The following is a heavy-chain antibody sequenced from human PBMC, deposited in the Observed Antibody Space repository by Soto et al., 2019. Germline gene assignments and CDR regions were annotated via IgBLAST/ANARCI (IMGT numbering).Heavy chain of an antibody. Sequence: PSETLSLTCTVSGGSISSGGYYWSWIRQHPGKGLECIGYIYYSGSTYYNPSLKSRVTISVDTSKNQFSLKLSSVTAADTAVYYCAREFTHPLRWYPNYYYYYMDVWGKGTTVTVSS. CDR3: AREFTHPLRWYPNYYYYYMDV. CDR1: GGSISSGGYY. J-gene: IGHJ6*03. V-gene: IGHV4-31*03. D-gene: IGHD6-13*01. CDR2: IYYSGST.